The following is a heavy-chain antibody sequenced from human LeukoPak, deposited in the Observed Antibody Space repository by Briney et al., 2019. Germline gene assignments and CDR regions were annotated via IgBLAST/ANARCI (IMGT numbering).Heavy chain of an antibody. V-gene: IGHV4-59*01. Sequence: ASETLSLTXTVSGGSISSYYWSWIRQPPGKGLEWIGYIYYSGSTNYNPSLKSRVTISVDTSKNQFSLKLSSVTAADTAVYYCATLSSSSWYGGFGNWFDPWGQGTLVTVSS. CDR2: IYYSGST. CDR3: ATLSSSSWYGGFGNWFDP. CDR1: GGSISSYY. J-gene: IGHJ5*02. D-gene: IGHD6-13*01.